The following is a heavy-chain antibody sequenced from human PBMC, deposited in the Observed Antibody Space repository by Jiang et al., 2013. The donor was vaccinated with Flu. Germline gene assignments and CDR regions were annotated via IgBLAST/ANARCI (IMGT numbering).Heavy chain of an antibody. Sequence: GAEVKKPGASVKVSCKASGYTFTSYAMHWVRQAPGQRLEWMGWINAGNGNTKYSQKFQGRVTITRDTSASTAYMELSSLRSEDTAVYYCARTMGGGEAPAQSDYWGQGTLVTVSS. CDR3: ARTMGGGEAPAQSDY. CDR1: GYTFTSYA. J-gene: IGHJ4*02. V-gene: IGHV1-3*01. CDR2: INAGNGNT. D-gene: IGHD3-10*01.